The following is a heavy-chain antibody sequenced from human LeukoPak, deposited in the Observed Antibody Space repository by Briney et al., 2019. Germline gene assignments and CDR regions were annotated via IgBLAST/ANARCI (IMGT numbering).Heavy chain of an antibody. J-gene: IGHJ3*02. Sequence: SETLSLTCTVSGGSISRDYWSWIRQPPGKGLEWIGYIYYTGSTNYNPSLKSRVTISVDTSKNQFSLKLSSVAAADTAVYYCARGDILTGPDAFDIWGQGTMVTVSS. CDR2: IYYTGST. CDR3: ARGDILTGPDAFDI. V-gene: IGHV4-59*12. D-gene: IGHD3-9*01. CDR1: GGSISRDY.